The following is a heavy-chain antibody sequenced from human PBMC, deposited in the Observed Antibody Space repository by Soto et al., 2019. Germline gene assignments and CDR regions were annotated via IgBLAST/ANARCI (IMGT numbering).Heavy chain of an antibody. D-gene: IGHD2-2*01. CDR2: ISRSSQDI. CDR1: EVSHRDYF. V-gene: IGHV3-11*01. Sequence: QVQLVESGGGLVKPGESLRLSCEVSEVSHRDYFMTWVRQAPGKGLEWLAYISRSSQDISYADSVKGRFTVSRDNAKNSWFLKRRGWGGENRGVYYGARGRVLPGPVSSCYCVRVWGKRTRVTVSP. CDR3: ARGRVLPGPVSSCYCVRV. J-gene: IGHJ6*01.